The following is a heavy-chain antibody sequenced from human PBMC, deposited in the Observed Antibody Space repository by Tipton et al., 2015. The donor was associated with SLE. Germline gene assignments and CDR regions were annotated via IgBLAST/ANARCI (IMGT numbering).Heavy chain of an antibody. CDR2: ISSSSSYT. CDR1: GFTFSDYY. J-gene: IGHJ4*02. CDR3: ASDYGESLFEY. D-gene: IGHD4-17*01. V-gene: IGHV3-11*05. Sequence: SGFTFSDYYMSWIRQAPGKGLEWVSYISSSSSYTNYADSVKGRFTISRDNAKNSLYLQMNSLRAEDTAVYFCASDYGESLFEYWGQGAQVTVS.